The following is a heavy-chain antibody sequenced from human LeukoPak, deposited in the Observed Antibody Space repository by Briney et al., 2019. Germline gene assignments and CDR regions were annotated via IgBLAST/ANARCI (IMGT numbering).Heavy chain of an antibody. CDR3: ARAPVGLKADAFDV. CDR2: INQDESVK. J-gene: IGHJ3*01. CDR1: GFTFTKYW. D-gene: IGHD1-26*01. Sequence: GGSLRLSCAASGFTFTKYWMSWVRQAPGKRLECVASINQDESVKRYVDSVKGRFTISRDNAKNSLYLQMNSLRDEDTAVYYCARAPVGLKADAFDVWGQGTMVTVSS. V-gene: IGHV3-7*01.